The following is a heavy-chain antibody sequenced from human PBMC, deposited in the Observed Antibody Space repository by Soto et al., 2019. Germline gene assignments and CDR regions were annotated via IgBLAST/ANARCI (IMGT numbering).Heavy chain of an antibody. V-gene: IGHV3-53*01. CDR3: ARNGWGMATVGM. CDR1: GFTVSNNY. CDR2: IYSGGGT. J-gene: IGHJ4*02. Sequence: EVQLVESGGGLVQPGGSLRLSCAASGFTVSNNYMIWFRLPPGKGLEWVSLIYSGGGTYYADSVKGRFTISRDSSTNTLYLKMNSLIIEDKAVYYCARNGWGMATVGMWGPGTLVTVSS. D-gene: IGHD4-4*01.